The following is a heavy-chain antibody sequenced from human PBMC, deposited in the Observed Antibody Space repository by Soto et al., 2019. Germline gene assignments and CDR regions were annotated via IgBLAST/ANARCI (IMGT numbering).Heavy chain of an antibody. V-gene: IGHV3-11*06. J-gene: IGHJ4*02. CDR3: ARAFGGWYYFDS. CDR1: GFTFSDYY. CDR2: ISSSSSYT. D-gene: IGHD6-19*01. Sequence: QVQLVESGGGLVKPGGSLRLSCAASGFTFSDYYMSWIRQAPGKGLEWVSYISSSSSYTNYAASEKGRFTISRDNAKNSLYLQMNSLRAEDTAVYYCARAFGGWYYFDSWGQGTLVTVSS.